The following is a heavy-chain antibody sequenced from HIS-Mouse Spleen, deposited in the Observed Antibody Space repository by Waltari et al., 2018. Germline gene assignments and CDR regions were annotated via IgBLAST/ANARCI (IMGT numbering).Heavy chain of an antibody. J-gene: IGHJ1*01. CDR2: IYHSGST. CDR1: GYSISSGHY. D-gene: IGHD2-8*01. Sequence: QVQLQESGPGLVKPSETLSLPCTVSGYSISSGHYWGWIRQPPGKGLEWIGSIYHSGSTYYNPSLKSRVTISVDTSKNQFSLKLSSVTAADTAVYYCARDSWAYAIEYFQHWGQGTLVTVSS. CDR3: ARDSWAYAIEYFQH. V-gene: IGHV4-38-2*02.